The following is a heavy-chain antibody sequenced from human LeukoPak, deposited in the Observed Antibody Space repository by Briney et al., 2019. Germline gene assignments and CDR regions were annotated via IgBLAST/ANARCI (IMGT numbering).Heavy chain of an antibody. D-gene: IGHD6-19*01. J-gene: IGHJ4*02. CDR2: IYYSGST. CDR3: ARGYSSVVY. V-gene: IGHV4-59*02. Sequence: SETLSLTCSVSGGSVSSYYWSWIRQPPGKGLEWIGYIYYSGSTNFNPSLKSRVTISVDTSKNQFSLKLSSVTAADTAVYYCARGYSSVVYWGQGTLVTVSS. CDR1: GGSVSSYY.